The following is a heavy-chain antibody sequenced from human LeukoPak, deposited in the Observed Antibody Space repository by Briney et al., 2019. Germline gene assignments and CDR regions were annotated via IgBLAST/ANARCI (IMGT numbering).Heavy chain of an antibody. D-gene: IGHD3-22*01. CDR3: AKLDDYYDSSGYSFLY. CDR1: GFTFSSYA. J-gene: IGHJ4*02. Sequence: GGSLRLSCAASGFTFSSYAMSWVRQAPGKGLEWVSAISGSGGSTYYADSVKGRFTISRDNSKSTLCLQMSSLRAEDTAVFYCAKLDDYYDSSGYSFLYWGQGTLVTVSS. CDR2: ISGSGGST. V-gene: IGHV3-23*01.